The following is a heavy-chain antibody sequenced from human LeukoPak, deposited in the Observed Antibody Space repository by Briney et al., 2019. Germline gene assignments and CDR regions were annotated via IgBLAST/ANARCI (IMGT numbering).Heavy chain of an antibody. CDR2: ISYDGGNK. Sequence: PGRSLRLSCAASGFTFSSYAMHWVRQAPGKGLEWVAVISYDGGNKYYADSVKGRFTISRDNSKNTLYLHMNSLRAEDTAVYYCARGLQLLMYGMDVWGQGTTVTVSS. CDR1: GFTFSSYA. CDR3: ARGLQLLMYGMDV. D-gene: IGHD2-2*01. J-gene: IGHJ6*02. V-gene: IGHV3-30-3*01.